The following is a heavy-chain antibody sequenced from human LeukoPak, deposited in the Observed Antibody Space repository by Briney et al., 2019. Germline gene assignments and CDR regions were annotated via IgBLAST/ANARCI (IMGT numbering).Heavy chain of an antibody. Sequence: PGGSLRLSCAAFGFTVSSNYMTWVRQAPGKGLEWVSVIYKDGSTYYADSVKGRFTISRDNSKNTVYLQMNSLRAEDTAVYYCARGYCSGRSCYMWYSDYWGQGTLVTVSS. J-gene: IGHJ4*02. D-gene: IGHD2-15*01. CDR2: IYKDGST. CDR1: GFTVSSNY. CDR3: ARGYCSGRSCYMWYSDY. V-gene: IGHV3-53*01.